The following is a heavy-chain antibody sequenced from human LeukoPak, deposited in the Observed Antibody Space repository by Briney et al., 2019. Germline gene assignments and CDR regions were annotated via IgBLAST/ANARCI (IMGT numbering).Heavy chain of an antibody. CDR1: GFTITSWS. Sequence: PGGSLRLTCAVSGFTITSWSMNWVRQAPGKGLEWLSYISSGGSPIYYADSVKGRFTISRDDAKNLVYLQMNSLRAEDTAVYHCTYLRNPYYNDKWVDPWGQGALVTVSS. CDR3: TYLRNPYYNDKWVDP. D-gene: IGHD3-10*01. CDR2: ISSGGSPI. J-gene: IGHJ5*02. V-gene: IGHV3-48*04.